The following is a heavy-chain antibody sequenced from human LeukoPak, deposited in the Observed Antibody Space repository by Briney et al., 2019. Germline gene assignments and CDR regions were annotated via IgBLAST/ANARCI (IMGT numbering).Heavy chain of an antibody. J-gene: IGHJ4*02. CDR2: IGPTGTDR. CDR1: GFTFSSCG. CDR3: ATETNGRHYDY. D-gene: IGHD1-14*01. V-gene: IGHV3-21*01. Sequence: GGSLRLSCAASGFTFSSCGFNWVRQAPGKGLEWVSSIGPTGTDRYYADSVRGRFTISRDNAKNSMYLQMNSLRAEDTAVYYCATETNGRHYDYWGQGTLLTVSS.